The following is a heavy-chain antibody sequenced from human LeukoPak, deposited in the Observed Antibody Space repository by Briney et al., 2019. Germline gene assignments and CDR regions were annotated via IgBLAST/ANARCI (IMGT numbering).Heavy chain of an antibody. V-gene: IGHV3-74*01. CDR2: INSDGTSI. D-gene: IGHD2-21*02. CDR1: GFIFSSYW. J-gene: IGHJ4*02. Sequence: GGSLRLSCAASGFIFSSYWMHWVRQAPGKGLVWVSQINSDGTSIRHADSVKGRFTISRDNAKNTLYLQMNSLRAEDTAVYYCARVGDCNGNCFYSYWGQGALVTVSS. CDR3: ARVGDCNGNCFYSY.